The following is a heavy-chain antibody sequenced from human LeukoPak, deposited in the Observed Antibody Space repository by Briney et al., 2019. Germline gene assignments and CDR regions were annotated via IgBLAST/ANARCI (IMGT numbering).Heavy chain of an antibody. J-gene: IGHJ4*02. D-gene: IGHD2-15*01. CDR2: ISGSGDST. CDR1: GFTFSSDA. CDR3: ARQIGYCSGGACYFDY. V-gene: IGHV3-23*01. Sequence: SGGSLRLSCAASGFTFSSDAMSWVRQAPGKGLEWVSAISGSGDSTYHAESVKGRFTISRDKSKNTLYLHMDSLRDEDTAIYYCARQIGYCSGGACYFDYWGQGTLVTVSS.